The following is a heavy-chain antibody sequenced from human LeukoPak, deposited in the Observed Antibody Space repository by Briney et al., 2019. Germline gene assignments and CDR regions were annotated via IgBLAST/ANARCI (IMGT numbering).Heavy chain of an antibody. D-gene: IGHD5-12*01. CDR1: GFTFSSYA. Sequence: HPGGSLRLSCAASGFTFSSYAMSWVRQAPGKGLEWVSAISGSGGSTYYSDSVKGRFTISRDNSKNTLYLQMNSLRAEDTAVYYCAKARGYDLEYYSDYWGQGTLVTVSS. J-gene: IGHJ4*02. V-gene: IGHV3-23*01. CDR3: AKARGYDLEYYSDY. CDR2: ISGSGGST.